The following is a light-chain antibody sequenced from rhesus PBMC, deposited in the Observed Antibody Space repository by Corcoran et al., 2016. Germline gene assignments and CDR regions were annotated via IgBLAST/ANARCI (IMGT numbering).Light chain of an antibody. CDR1: QSLLYSSNNKNY. CDR2: WAS. Sequence: DIVMAQSPDSLAVSLGERVIINCKSSQSLLYSSNNKNYLAWYQQKPGQAPNLLIYWASTRESGVPNRFSGRGSGTDFTLTISGLQAEDVAVYYCQQYYTSPYSFDQGTKVESK. CDR3: QQYYTSPYS. V-gene: IGKV4-1*01. J-gene: IGKJ2*01.